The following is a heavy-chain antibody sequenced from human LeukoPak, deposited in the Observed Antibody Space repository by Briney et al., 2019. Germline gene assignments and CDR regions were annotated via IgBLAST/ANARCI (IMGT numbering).Heavy chain of an antibody. CDR1: GGSISSSSYY. J-gene: IGHJ5*02. D-gene: IGHD4-11*01. CDR2: IYYSGST. Sequence: PSETLSLTCTVSGGSISSSSYYWGWIRQPPGKGLEWIGSIYYSGSTYYNPSLKSRVTISVDTSKNQSSLKLSSVTAADTAVYYCARHGNSNYVSWFDPWGQGTLVTVSS. CDR3: ARHGNSNYVSWFDP. V-gene: IGHV4-39*01.